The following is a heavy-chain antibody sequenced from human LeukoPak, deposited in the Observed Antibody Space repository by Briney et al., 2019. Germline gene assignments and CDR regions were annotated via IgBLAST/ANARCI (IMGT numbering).Heavy chain of an antibody. J-gene: IGHJ4*02. D-gene: IGHD2-15*01. Sequence: GASVKLSWAASGFTFKNYAMSWVRQAPGQGLEWVASISGRDAGTYYADSVKGRVTISRDNSKKTVYLQMSSLRAEDAAVYYCANAPLGRCSGAICYSFDYWGQGTLVTVSP. CDR2: ISGRDAGT. CDR3: ANAPLGRCSGAICYSFDY. V-gene: IGHV3-23*01. CDR1: GFTFKNYA.